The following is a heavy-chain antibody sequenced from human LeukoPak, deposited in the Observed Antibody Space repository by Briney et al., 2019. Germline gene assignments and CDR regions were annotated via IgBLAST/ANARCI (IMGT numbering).Heavy chain of an antibody. Sequence: SETLSLTCAVYGGSFSGYYWSWIRQPPGKGLEWIGEINHSGSTNYNPSLKSRVTISVDTSKSQFSLKLSSVTAADTAVYYCAGEDTAMVTRNPFDYWGQGTLVTVSS. CDR3: AGEDTAMVTRNPFDY. J-gene: IGHJ4*02. CDR1: GGSFSGYY. CDR2: INHSGST. D-gene: IGHD5-18*01. V-gene: IGHV4-34*01.